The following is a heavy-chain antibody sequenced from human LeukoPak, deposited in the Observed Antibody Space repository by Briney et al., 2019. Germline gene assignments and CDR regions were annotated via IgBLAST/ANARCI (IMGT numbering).Heavy chain of an antibody. CDR1: GDSVSSTSTA. Sequence: ASQTLSLTCAISGDSVSSTSTAWNWIRQSPSRGLEWMGRTFYRSKWYNDYTVSVKSRISINPDTSKNQFSLHLNSVTPEDTAVYYCARECTGDCSWGALDIWGQGTVVTVSS. D-gene: IGHD2-8*02. V-gene: IGHV6-1*01. CDR2: TFYRSKWYN. CDR3: ARECTGDCSWGALDI. J-gene: IGHJ3*02.